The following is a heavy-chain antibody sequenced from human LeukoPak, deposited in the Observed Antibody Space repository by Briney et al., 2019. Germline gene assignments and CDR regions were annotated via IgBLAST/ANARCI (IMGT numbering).Heavy chain of an antibody. CDR1: GGSISSYY. V-gene: IGHV4-4*07. CDR2: IYTSGST. D-gene: IGHD3-10*01. CDR3: ARDLEGGVYYGSGSFDY. J-gene: IGHJ4*02. Sequence: SETLSLTCTVSGGSISSYYWSWIRQPAGKGLEWIGRIYTSGSTNYNPSLKSRVTMSVDTSKNQFSLKLSSVTAADTAVYYCARDLEGGVYYGSGSFDYWGQGTLVTVSS.